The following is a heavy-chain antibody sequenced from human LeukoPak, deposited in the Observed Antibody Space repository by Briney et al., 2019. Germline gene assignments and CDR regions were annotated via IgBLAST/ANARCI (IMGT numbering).Heavy chain of an antibody. CDR2: IKYDGSDK. Sequence: GGSLRLSCAASGFTFRSYWMNWVRQAPGKGLEWVANIKYDGSDKYYVDSVKGRFTISRDNSKNTLYLQMNSLRAEDTAVYYCAKRAARPAYYFDFWGQGTLVTISS. J-gene: IGHJ4*02. D-gene: IGHD6-6*01. CDR3: AKRAARPAYYFDF. CDR1: GFTFRSYW. V-gene: IGHV3-7*05.